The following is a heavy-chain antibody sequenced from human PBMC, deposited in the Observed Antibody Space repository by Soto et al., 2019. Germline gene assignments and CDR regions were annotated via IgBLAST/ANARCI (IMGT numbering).Heavy chain of an antibody. CDR2: IYYSGST. D-gene: IGHD3-10*01. J-gene: IGHJ3*02. V-gene: IGHV4-59*01. CDR3: ARVWGGAFDI. Sequence: QVQLQESGPGLVKPSETLSLTCTVSGGSISSYYWSWIRQPPGKGLEWIGYIYYSGSTNYNPSLKGRSTISVDTSKNKFPLKLSSVTAADTAVYYCARVWGGAFDIWGQGTMVTVSS. CDR1: GGSISSYY.